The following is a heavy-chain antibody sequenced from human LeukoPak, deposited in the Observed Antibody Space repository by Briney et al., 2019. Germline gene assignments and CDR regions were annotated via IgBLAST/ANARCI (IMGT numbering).Heavy chain of an antibody. CDR3: ASQPRYCSGGSCSDTFDI. CDR1: GGSISSYY. V-gene: IGHV4-59*01. J-gene: IGHJ3*02. Sequence: SETLSLTCNVSGGSISSYYWNWIRQPPGKVLEWIGYIYYSGSTNYNPSLKSRVTISVDTSKNQFSLKLSSVTAADTAVYYCASQPRYCSGGSCSDTFDIWGQGSMVTVSP. D-gene: IGHD2-15*01. CDR2: IYYSGST.